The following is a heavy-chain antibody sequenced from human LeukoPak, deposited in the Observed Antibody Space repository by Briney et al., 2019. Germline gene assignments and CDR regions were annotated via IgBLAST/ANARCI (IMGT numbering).Heavy chain of an antibody. Sequence: GGSLRLSCAASGFTFSSYSMNWVRQAPGKGLEWVSSISSSSSYIYYADSVKGRFTISRDNAKNSLYLQMNGLRAEDTAVYYCARDYSAWAAGTRIDYWGQGTLVTVSS. J-gene: IGHJ4*02. CDR3: ARDYSAWAAGTRIDY. CDR1: GFTFSSYS. V-gene: IGHV3-21*01. D-gene: IGHD6-13*01. CDR2: ISSSSSYI.